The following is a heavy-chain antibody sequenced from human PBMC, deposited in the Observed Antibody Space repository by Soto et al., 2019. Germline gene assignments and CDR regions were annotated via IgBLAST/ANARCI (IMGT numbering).Heavy chain of an antibody. V-gene: IGHV1-8*01. Sequence: ASVKVSCKASGYTFTSYDINWVRQATGQGLEWMGWMNPNSGNTGYAQKFQGRGTMTRNTSISTAYMELSSLRSEDTAVYYCSRGQYYDFWSGYLNLYYYYGMDVWGQGTTVTVSS. CDR1: GYTFTSYD. CDR3: SRGQYYDFWSGYLNLYYYYGMDV. CDR2: MNPNSGNT. J-gene: IGHJ6*02. D-gene: IGHD3-3*01.